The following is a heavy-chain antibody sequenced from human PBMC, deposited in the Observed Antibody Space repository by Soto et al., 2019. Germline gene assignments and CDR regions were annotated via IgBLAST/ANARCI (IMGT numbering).Heavy chain of an antibody. D-gene: IGHD5-18*01. CDR3: AKGIPDTGGYYYYSMDV. CDR1: GFTFSSYA. V-gene: IGHV3-23*01. Sequence: GGSLRLSCAASGFTFSSYAMSWVRQAPGKGLEWVSAISGSGGSTYYADSVKGRFTISRDNSKNTLYLQMNSLRAEDTAVYYCAKGIPDTGGYYYYSMDVWGQGTAVTVSS. CDR2: ISGSGGST. J-gene: IGHJ6*02.